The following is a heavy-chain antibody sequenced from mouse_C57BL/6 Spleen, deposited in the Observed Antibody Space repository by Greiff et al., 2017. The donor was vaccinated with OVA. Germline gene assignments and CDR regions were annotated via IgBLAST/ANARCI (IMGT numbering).Heavy chain of an antibody. J-gene: IGHJ3*01. V-gene: IGHV1-50*01. Sequence: VQLQQPGAELVKPGASVKLSCKASGYTFTSYWMQWVKQRPGQGLEWIGEIDPSDSYTNYNQKFKGKATLTVDTSSSTAYMQLSSLTSEDSAVYYCARGGTTVEGFAYWGQGTLVTVSA. CDR1: GYTFTSYW. CDR3: ARGGTTVEGFAY. CDR2: IDPSDSYT. D-gene: IGHD1-1*01.